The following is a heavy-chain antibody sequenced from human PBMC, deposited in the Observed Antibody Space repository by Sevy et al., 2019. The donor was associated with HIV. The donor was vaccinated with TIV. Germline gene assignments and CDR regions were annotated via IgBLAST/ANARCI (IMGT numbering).Heavy chain of an antibody. J-gene: IGHJ4*02. CDR2: IYYSGST. CDR1: GGSVSSGSYY. V-gene: IGHV4-61*01. Sequence: SETLSLTCTVSGGSVSSGSYYWSWIRQPPGKGLEWIGYIYYSGSTNYNPSLKSRVTISVDTSKNQFSLKLGSVTAADTAVYYCARDPISGGIDYWGQGTLVTVSS. CDR3: ARDPISGGIDY. D-gene: IGHD6-19*01.